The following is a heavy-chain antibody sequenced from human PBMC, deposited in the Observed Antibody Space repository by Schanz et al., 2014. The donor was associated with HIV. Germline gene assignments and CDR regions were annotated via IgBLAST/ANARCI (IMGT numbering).Heavy chain of an antibody. CDR3: ARMEMAIVRWYYGMDV. V-gene: IGHV3-33*08. CDR1: EFTFSSYG. Sequence: QVQLVESGGGVVQPGRSLRLSCAASEFTFSSYGMHWVRQAPGKGLEWVAVIWYDGSNKYYADSVKGRFTISRENFKNTLYLQMNSLRAEDTAVYYCARMEMAIVRWYYGMDVWGQGTTVTVSS. D-gene: IGHD3-16*02. CDR2: IWYDGSNK. J-gene: IGHJ6*02.